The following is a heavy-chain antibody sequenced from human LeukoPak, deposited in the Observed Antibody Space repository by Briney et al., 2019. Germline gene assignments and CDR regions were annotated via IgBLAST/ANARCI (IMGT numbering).Heavy chain of an antibody. V-gene: IGHV3-33*06. CDR1: GFTFSSYG. CDR2: TWYDGSNK. J-gene: IGHJ4*02. Sequence: GGSLRLSWAASGFTFSSYGMHWVRQAPGKGLEWVAGTWYDGSNKNYVDSVKGRFTISKDNSRNTLDLEMNSLSAEDTAVYYCAKPYSGTFYSFDSWGQGALVTVSS. CDR3: AKPYSGTFYSFDS. D-gene: IGHD1-26*01.